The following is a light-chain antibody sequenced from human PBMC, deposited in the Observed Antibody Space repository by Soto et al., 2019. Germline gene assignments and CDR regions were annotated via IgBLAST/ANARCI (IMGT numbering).Light chain of an antibody. Sequence: EIVMTQSPATLSVSPGEGVTLSCRASQSVSSDLAWYQQKPGQSPRLLMYGASTRATDIPARFSGGGSGTEFTLTISSLQYEDVAIYYCQQYHDWPPITFGPGTKVDIK. CDR1: QSVSSD. CDR2: GAS. V-gene: IGKV3-15*01. CDR3: QQYHDWPPIT. J-gene: IGKJ3*01.